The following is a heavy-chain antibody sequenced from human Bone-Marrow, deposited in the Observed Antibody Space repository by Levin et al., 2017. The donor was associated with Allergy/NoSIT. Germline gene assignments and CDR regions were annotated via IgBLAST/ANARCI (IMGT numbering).Heavy chain of an antibody. D-gene: IGHD3-3*01. V-gene: IGHV3-48*03. J-gene: IGHJ4*02. CDR2: ISSGGIPI. CDR3: ARGPILDY. CDR1: GFSFSTSE. Sequence: LGESLKISCAASGFSFSTSEMIWVRQAPGKGLEWLSYISSGGIPIHYADSVKGRFTISRDNARNSLYLQMNSLRVEDTGIYYCARGPILDYWGQGTLVVVSS.